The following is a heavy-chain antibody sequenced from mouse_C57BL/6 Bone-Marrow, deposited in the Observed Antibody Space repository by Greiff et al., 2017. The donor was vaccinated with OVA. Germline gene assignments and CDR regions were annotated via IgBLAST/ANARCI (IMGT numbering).Heavy chain of an antibody. V-gene: IGHV14-1*01. CDR3: TPITTVVADYFDY. D-gene: IGHD1-1*01. CDR2: IDPEDGDT. Sequence: VQLKQSGAELVRPGASVKLSCTASGFNIKDYYMHWVKQRPEQGLEWIGRIDPEDGDTEYAPKFQGKATMTADTSSNTAYLQLSSLTSEDTAVYYCTPITTVVADYFDYWGQGTTLTVSS. J-gene: IGHJ2*01. CDR1: GFNIKDYY.